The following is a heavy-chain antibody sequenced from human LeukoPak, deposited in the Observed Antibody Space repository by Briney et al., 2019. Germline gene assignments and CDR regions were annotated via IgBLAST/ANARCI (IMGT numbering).Heavy chain of an antibody. Sequence: ASVKVSCRASGYTFTSYYMHWVRQAPEQGLEWMGIINPSGGSTSYAQKFQGRVTMTRDTSTSTVYMELSSLRSEDTAVYYCARGEINYGGNSLDFDYWGQGTLVTVSS. CDR3: ARGEINYGGNSLDFDY. J-gene: IGHJ4*02. V-gene: IGHV1-46*01. D-gene: IGHD4-23*01. CDR1: GYTFTSYY. CDR2: INPSGGST.